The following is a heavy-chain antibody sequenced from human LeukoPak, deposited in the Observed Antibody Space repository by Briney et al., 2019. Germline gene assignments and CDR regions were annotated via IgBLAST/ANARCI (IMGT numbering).Heavy chain of an antibody. J-gene: IGHJ4*02. CDR3: ARVSDILTGYYYFDY. CDR1: GFTFSSYW. CDR2: INSDGSST. Sequence: GGSLRLSCAASGFTFSSYWMHWVRQAPGKGLVWVSRINSDGSSTSYADSVKGRFTISRDNAKNTLYLQMNSLRAEDTAVYYCARVSDILTGYYYFDYWGQGTLVTVSS. V-gene: IGHV3-74*01. D-gene: IGHD3-9*01.